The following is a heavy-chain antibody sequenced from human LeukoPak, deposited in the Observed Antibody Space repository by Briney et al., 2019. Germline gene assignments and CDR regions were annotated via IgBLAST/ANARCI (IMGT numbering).Heavy chain of an antibody. CDR1: GGSISSSSYY. Sequence: KTSETLSLTCTVSGGSISSSSYYWGWIRQPPGKGLEWIGSIYYSGSTYYNPSLKSRVTISVDTSKNQFSLKLSSVTAADTAVYYCARAQLAYCSGGSCFSPLDYWGQGTLVTVSS. D-gene: IGHD2-15*01. J-gene: IGHJ4*02. CDR3: ARAQLAYCSGGSCFSPLDY. CDR2: IYYSGST. V-gene: IGHV4-39*01.